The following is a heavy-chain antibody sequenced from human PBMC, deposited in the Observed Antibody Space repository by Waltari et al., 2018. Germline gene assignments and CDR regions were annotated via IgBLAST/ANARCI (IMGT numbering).Heavy chain of an antibody. CDR1: GYSFTSYC. CDR2: IYPGDSDT. CDR3: ATGGYYYDSSGYWNWFDP. D-gene: IGHD3-22*01. V-gene: IGHV5-51*01. J-gene: IGHJ5*02. Sequence: EVQLVQSGAEVKKPGESLKISCKGSGYSFTSYCIGWVRQMPGKGLEWMGIIYPGDSDTRYSPSFQGQVTISADKSISTAYLQWSSLKASDTAMYYCATGGYYYDSSGYWNWFDPWGQGTLVTVSS.